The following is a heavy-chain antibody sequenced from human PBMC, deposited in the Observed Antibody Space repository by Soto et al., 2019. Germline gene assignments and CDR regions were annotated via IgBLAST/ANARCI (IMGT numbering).Heavy chain of an antibody. J-gene: IGHJ4*02. Sequence: QVQVKESGPRLVKPSETLSLTCTVSGGSISNYYWSWIRQPAGKGLEGIGRLYPSGSTNYNPSLKSRVTMSVDTSKNQFSLRLSSVTAADTAVYYCARDYSSNWYSDLWGQGTLVTVSS. V-gene: IGHV4-4*07. CDR3: ARDYSSNWYSDL. CDR1: GGSISNYY. CDR2: LYPSGST. D-gene: IGHD6-13*01.